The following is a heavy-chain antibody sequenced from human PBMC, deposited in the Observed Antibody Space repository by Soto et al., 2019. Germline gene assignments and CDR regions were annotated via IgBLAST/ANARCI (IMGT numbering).Heavy chain of an antibody. J-gene: IGHJ4*02. CDR1: GFSFSSYA. CDR2: ISGSGGST. V-gene: IGHV3-23*01. CDR3: AKRPRYCSGGSCYSGFDY. Sequence: GXSLRFSCAASGFSFSSYAMSWFRQAPVNVLEWVSVISGSGGSTYYADSVKGRFTISRDNSKNTLYLQMNSLRAEDTAVYYCAKRPRYCSGGSCYSGFDYWGQGTLVTVSS. D-gene: IGHD2-15*01.